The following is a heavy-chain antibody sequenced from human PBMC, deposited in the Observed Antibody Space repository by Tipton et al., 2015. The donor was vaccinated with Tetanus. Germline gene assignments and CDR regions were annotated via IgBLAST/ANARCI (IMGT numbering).Heavy chain of an antibody. CDR3: ARDRHSYESSGYYLFDN. J-gene: IGHJ4*02. V-gene: IGHV3-74*01. Sequence: SLRLSCEVSGFNSRSYWMHWVRQVPGKGLVWVSAIGGDGTSMNYTDSVKGRLTLSRDNSKNTVYLQMDRLRADDTAVYYCARDRHSYESSGYYLFDNWGQGTLVTVSA. D-gene: IGHD3-22*01. CDR1: GFNSRSYW. CDR2: IGGDGTSM.